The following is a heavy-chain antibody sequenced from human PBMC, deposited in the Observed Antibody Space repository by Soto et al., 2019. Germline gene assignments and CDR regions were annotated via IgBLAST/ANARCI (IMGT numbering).Heavy chain of an antibody. CDR3: AKRPVNPLLMTY. D-gene: IGHD2-15*01. V-gene: IGHV3-23*01. CDR2: ISGSGTNT. CDR1: GFTFGGFV. J-gene: IGHJ4*02. Sequence: EVQLLESGGGLIQPGGSLRLSCAASGFTFGGFVLNWVRQAPGRGLEWVSGISGSGTNTYYADSVKGRFTISRDNSKNTLYLQMNSLRTDDTAVYYCAKRPVNPLLMTYWGQGTLVTVSS.